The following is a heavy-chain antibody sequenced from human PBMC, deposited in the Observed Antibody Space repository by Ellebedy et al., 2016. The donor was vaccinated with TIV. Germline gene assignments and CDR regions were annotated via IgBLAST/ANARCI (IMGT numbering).Heavy chain of an antibody. CDR3: ARDTSQLWFTVGMDV. CDR1: GFTVSSNY. Sequence: GGSLRLSCAASGFTVSSNYMSWVRQAPGKGLEWVSVIYSGGSTYYADSVKGRFTISRDNSKNTLYLQMNSLRAEDTAVYYCARDTSQLWFTVGMDVWGQGTTVTVSS. D-gene: IGHD5-18*01. J-gene: IGHJ6*02. CDR2: IYSGGST. V-gene: IGHV3-53*01.